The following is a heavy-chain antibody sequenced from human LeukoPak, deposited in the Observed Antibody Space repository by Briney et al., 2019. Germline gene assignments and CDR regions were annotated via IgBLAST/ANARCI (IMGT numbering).Heavy chain of an antibody. Sequence: GGSLRLSCAASGNYWMHWVRQAPGEGLVWVSHINSDGSWTSYADSVKGRFTISKDNAKNTVYLQMNNLRAEDTAVYYCVSFYEAYWGRGTLVTVSS. J-gene: IGHJ4*02. D-gene: IGHD2/OR15-2a*01. CDR1: GNYW. CDR3: VSFYEAY. V-gene: IGHV3-74*01. CDR2: INSDGSWT.